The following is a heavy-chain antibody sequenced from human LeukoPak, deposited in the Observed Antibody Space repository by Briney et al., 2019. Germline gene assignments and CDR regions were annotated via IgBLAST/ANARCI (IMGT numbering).Heavy chain of an antibody. D-gene: IGHD3-16*01. CDR2: ISSSGSTI. CDR1: GFTFSSYE. CDR3: AKEYDYVWGSPVDY. J-gene: IGHJ4*02. V-gene: IGHV3-48*03. Sequence: GGSLRLSCAASGFTFSSYEMNWVRQAPGKGLEWVSYISSSGSTIYYADSVKGRFTISRDNSKNTLYLQMNSLRAEDTAVYYCAKEYDYVWGSPVDYWGQGTLVTVSS.